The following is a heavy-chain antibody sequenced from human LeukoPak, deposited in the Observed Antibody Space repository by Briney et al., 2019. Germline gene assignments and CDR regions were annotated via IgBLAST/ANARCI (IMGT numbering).Heavy chain of an antibody. CDR3: ARPQPRPLGAFDI. Sequence: GXSLRLSCAASGFTVSSNYMSWVRQAPGKGLEWVSVIYSGGSTYYADSVKGRFTISRDNSKNTLYLQMNSLRAEDTAVYYCARPQPRPLGAFDIWGQGTMVTVSS. D-gene: IGHD2-2*01. CDR2: IYSGGST. V-gene: IGHV3-66*02. J-gene: IGHJ3*02. CDR1: GFTVSSNY.